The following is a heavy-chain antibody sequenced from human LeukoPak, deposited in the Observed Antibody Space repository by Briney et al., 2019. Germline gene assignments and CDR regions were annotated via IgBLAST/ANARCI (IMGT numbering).Heavy chain of an antibody. D-gene: IGHD6-13*01. CDR1: GCSFTNYW. Sequence: GESLKISCKGSGCSFTNYWISWVRRMPGKGMEWMGIIYPGDSDTRYSPSFQGQVTISADKSISTAYLQWSSLKASDTAMYYCARLQRGSIAAAGFDYWGQGTLVTVSS. CDR3: ARLQRGSIAAAGFDY. CDR2: IYPGDSDT. V-gene: IGHV5-51*01. J-gene: IGHJ4*02.